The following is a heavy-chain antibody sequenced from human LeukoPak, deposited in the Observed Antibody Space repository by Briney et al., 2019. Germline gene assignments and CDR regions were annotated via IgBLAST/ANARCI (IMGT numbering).Heavy chain of an antibody. V-gene: IGHV1-69-2*01. CDR2: VDPEDGET. CDR1: GYTFTDYY. J-gene: IGHJ4*02. Sequence: ASVKVSCKVSGYTFTDYYMHWVQQAPGKGLEWVGLVDPEDGETIYAEKFQGRVTITADTSTDTAYMELSSLRSEDTAVYYCATGHDYGSFDYWGQGTQVTVSS. D-gene: IGHD4-17*01. CDR3: ATGHDYGSFDY.